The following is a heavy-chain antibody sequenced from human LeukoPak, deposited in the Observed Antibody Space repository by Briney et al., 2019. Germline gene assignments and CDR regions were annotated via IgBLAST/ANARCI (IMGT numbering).Heavy chain of an antibody. CDR2: IYYSGST. CDR3: ARGRVHDYGDYYGMDV. CDR1: GGSISSGDHY. Sequence: SETLSLTCTVSGGSISSGDHYWSWIRQPPGKGLEWIGYIYYSGSTYYNPSLKSRVTISVDTSKNQFSLKLSSVTAADTAVYYCARGRVHDYGDYYGMDVWGQGTTVTVSS. V-gene: IGHV4-30-4*08. J-gene: IGHJ6*02. D-gene: IGHD4-17*01.